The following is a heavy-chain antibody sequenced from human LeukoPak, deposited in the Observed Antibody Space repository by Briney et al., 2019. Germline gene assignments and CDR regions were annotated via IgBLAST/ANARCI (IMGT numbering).Heavy chain of an antibody. CDR2: IYYSGST. Sequence: SETLSLTCTVSGGSISSSSYYWSWIRQPPGKGLEWIGSIYYSGSTYYNPSLKSRVTISLDTSKNQFSLKLSSVTAADTAVYYFARDKRAAGTNNAFDIWGQGTMVTVSS. J-gene: IGHJ3*02. CDR1: GGSISSSSYY. D-gene: IGHD6-13*01. CDR3: ARDKRAAGTNNAFDI. V-gene: IGHV4-39*07.